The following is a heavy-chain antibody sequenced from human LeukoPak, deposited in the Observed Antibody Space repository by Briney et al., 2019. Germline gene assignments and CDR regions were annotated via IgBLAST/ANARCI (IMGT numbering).Heavy chain of an antibody. D-gene: IGHD1-26*01. CDR1: GCTFSSYT. V-gene: IGHV1-69*05. J-gene: IGHJ5*02. Sequence: EASVKVSCKASGCTFSSYTISWVRQAPGQGLEWMGGIIPIFGTANYAQKFQGRVTITTDESTSTAYMELSSLRSEDTAVYYCARTLVGATEGSWFDPWGQGNLVTVSS. CDR2: IIPIFGTA. CDR3: ARTLVGATEGSWFDP.